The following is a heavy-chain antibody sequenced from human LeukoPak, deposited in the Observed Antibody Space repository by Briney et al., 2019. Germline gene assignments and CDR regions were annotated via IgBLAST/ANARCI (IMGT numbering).Heavy chain of an antibody. J-gene: IGHJ3*02. D-gene: IGHD3-22*01. V-gene: IGHV1-24*01. Sequence: GASVKVSCKVSGYTLTELSMHWVRQAPGKGLEWMGGFDPEDGETIYAQKFQGRVTITADKSTSAAYMELSSLRSEDTAVYYCARDRRHTYYYDSSGSEDAFDIWGQGTMVTVSS. CDR2: FDPEDGET. CDR1: GYTLTELS. CDR3: ARDRRHTYYYDSSGSEDAFDI.